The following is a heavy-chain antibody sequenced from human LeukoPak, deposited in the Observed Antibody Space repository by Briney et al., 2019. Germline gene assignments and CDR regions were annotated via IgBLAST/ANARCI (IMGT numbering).Heavy chain of an antibody. Sequence: SETLSLTCTVSGGTISSSSYNWGWIRQPPRKGLEWIGSIYYSGSTYYNPSLKSRVTISVDTSKNQFSLKLSSVTAADTAVYYCARGYYYDSSGYYCPHDYWGQGTLVTVSS. CDR3: ARGYYYDSSGYYCPHDY. CDR1: GGTISSSSYN. D-gene: IGHD3-22*01. V-gene: IGHV4-39*07. CDR2: IYYSGST. J-gene: IGHJ4*02.